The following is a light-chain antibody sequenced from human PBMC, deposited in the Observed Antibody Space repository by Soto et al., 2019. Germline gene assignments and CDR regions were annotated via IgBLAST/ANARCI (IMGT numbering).Light chain of an antibody. V-gene: IGLV2-14*01. CDR1: SSDVGGYNY. Sequence: QSSLTQPASVSVSPGQSITISCTGTSSDVGGYNYVSWYQQHPGKAPKLIIYEVNNRPSEVSNRFSGSKSGNTASLTISGLQPEDEADYYCNSYTNRYTFVLGTGTKVTVL. CDR3: NSYTNRYTFV. CDR2: EVN. J-gene: IGLJ1*01.